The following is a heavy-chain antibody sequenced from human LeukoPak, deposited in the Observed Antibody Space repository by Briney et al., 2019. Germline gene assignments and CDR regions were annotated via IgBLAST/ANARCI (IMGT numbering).Heavy chain of an antibody. CDR1: GGSIRSDNYY. J-gene: IGHJ4*02. D-gene: IGHD3-10*01. Sequence: PSQTLSLTCTVSGGSIRSDNYYWNWNRQHPGKGLEWIGNIYYSGSTYYNPSLKSRVTLVVDTSKNQFSLQLTSVSTADTAVYYCARLYGSGKNYFDYWGQGTLVTVSS. CDR2: IYYSGST. V-gene: IGHV4-31*03. CDR3: ARLYGSGKNYFDY.